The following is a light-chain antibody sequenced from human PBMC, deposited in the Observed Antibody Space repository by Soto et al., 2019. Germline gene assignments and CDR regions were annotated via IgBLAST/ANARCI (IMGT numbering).Light chain of an antibody. Sequence: QSVLTQPPSASGTPGQRVTISCSGSSSNIGSNTVTWYQQLPGTAPKLLIYSNNQRPSGVPDRFSGSKSGTSASLAISGLQSQDGADYYCAAWDDSLNGRGVFGTGTKLTVL. V-gene: IGLV1-44*01. CDR2: SNN. J-gene: IGLJ1*01. CDR3: AAWDDSLNGRGV. CDR1: SSNIGSNT.